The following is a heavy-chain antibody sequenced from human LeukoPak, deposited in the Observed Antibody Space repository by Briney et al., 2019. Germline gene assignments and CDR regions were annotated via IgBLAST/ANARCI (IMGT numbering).Heavy chain of an antibody. CDR2: INHSGST. J-gene: IGHJ5*02. Sequence: SETLSLTCAVYGGSFSGYYWSWIRQPPGKGLEWIGEINHSGSTNYNPSLKSRVTISVDTSKNQFSLKLSSVTAADTAVYYCARHGDYVWGSYRTNWFDPWGQGTLVTVSS. CDR1: GGSFSGYY. D-gene: IGHD3-16*02. CDR3: ARHGDYVWGSYRTNWFDP. V-gene: IGHV4-34*01.